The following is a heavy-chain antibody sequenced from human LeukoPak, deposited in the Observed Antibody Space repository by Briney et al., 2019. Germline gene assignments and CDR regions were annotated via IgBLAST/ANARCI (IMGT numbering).Heavy chain of an antibody. V-gene: IGHV5-51*04. J-gene: IGHJ4*02. CDR2: IYPSDPVI. CDR3: ARGADATTSSSRCFTF. CDR1: GYRFTNYW. Sequence: GESLKISCTRSGYRFTNYWIGWVRQMHGKGLEGMGVIYPSDPVISSTPSLQGNVPTSADKPLTTACLQWRTLKASDPAMYYCARGADATTSSSRCFTFWGQGALVTVSS. D-gene: IGHD1-26*01.